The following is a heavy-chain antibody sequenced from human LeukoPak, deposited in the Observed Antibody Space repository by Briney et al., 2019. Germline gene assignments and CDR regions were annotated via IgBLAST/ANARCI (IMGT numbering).Heavy chain of an antibody. CDR3: AKDDWIFSKAFDI. J-gene: IGHJ3*02. V-gene: IGHV3-30*18. D-gene: IGHD2-2*03. CDR1: GFTLSVYG. Sequence: QPGGALRLSCAASGFTLSVYGMHWVRQAPGKGLEWVAVISYDGSNKYYADSVKGRFTISRDNSNNTLYLQMDSLGTEDTAVYYCAKDDWIFSKAFDIWGQGTMVTVSS. CDR2: ISYDGSNK.